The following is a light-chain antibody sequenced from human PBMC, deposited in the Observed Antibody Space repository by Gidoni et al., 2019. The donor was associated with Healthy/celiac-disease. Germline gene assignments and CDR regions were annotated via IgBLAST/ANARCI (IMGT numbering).Light chain of an antibody. J-gene: IGKJ3*01. CDR2: GAS. Sequence: EIVMTQSPATLSVSPGERATLSCRASQSVSSNFAWYQQKPGQAPRLLIYGASTRATGIPARFSGSGSGTEFTLTISSLQSEDVAVYYCQQYNNWPLFTFGPGTKVDIK. CDR1: QSVSSN. V-gene: IGKV3-15*01. CDR3: QQYNNWPLFT.